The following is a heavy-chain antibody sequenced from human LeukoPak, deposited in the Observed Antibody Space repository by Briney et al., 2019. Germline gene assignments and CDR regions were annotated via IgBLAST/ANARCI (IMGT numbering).Heavy chain of an antibody. CDR1: GFTFSSYA. CDR3: AKVTVYDFWSGYYNATRDY. Sequence: PGGSLRLSCAAAGFTFSSYAMSWVRQALGKGLEWASAISGSGGSTYYADSVKGRFTISRDNSKNTLYLQMNSLRAEDTAVYYCAKVTVYDFWSGYYNATRDYWGQGTLVTVSS. D-gene: IGHD3-3*01. J-gene: IGHJ4*02. V-gene: IGHV3-23*01. CDR2: ISGSGGST.